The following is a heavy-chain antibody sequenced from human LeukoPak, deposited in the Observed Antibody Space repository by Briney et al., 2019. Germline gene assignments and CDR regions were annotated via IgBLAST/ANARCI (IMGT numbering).Heavy chain of an antibody. CDR3: ASGSYLQGPFDY. CDR1: GFSFSSYW. D-gene: IGHD1-26*01. CDR2: INSDGSST. Sequence: GRSLRLSCAASGFSFSSYWTRWVRQAPVKGLVWVSRINSDGSSTSYADSVKGRFTISRDNAKNTLYLQMNSLRAEDTAVYYCASGSYLQGPFDYWGQGTLVTVSS. V-gene: IGHV3-74*01. J-gene: IGHJ4*02.